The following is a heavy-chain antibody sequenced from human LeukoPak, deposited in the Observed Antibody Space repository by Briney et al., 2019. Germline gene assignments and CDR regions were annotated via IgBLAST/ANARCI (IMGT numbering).Heavy chain of an antibody. V-gene: IGHV4-59*01. CDR3: ARDLDLSWSYFYFDY. J-gene: IGHJ4*02. CDR2: IYYSGST. Sequence: SETLSLTCTVSGGSISSYYWSWIRQPPGKGLEWIGYIYYSGSTNYNPSLKSRATISVDTSKNQFSLKLSSVTAADTAVYYCARDLDLSWSYFYFDYWGQGTLVTVSS. CDR1: GGSISSYY. D-gene: IGHD3-10*01.